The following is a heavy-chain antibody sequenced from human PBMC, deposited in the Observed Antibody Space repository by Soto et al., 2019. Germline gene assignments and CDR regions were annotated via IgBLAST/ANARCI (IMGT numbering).Heavy chain of an antibody. CDR3: AREVRGAKSGVPSFDY. J-gene: IGHJ4*02. V-gene: IGHV3-7*01. D-gene: IGHD3-10*01. CDR1: GFTFSSYW. Sequence: GGSLRLSCAASGFTFSSYWMSWVRQAPGKGLEWVANIKQDGSEKYYVDSVKGRFTISRDNAKNSLYLQKNSLRAEDTAVYYCAREVRGAKSGVPSFDYWGQGTLVTVSS. CDR2: IKQDGSEK.